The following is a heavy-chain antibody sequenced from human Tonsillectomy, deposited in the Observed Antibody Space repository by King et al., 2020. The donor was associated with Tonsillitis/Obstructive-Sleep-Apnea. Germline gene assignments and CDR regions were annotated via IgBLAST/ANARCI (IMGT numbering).Heavy chain of an antibody. D-gene: IGHD2-21*01. CDR2: INPNAGST. J-gene: IGHJ4*02. CDR3: ARAREFCRTQRRGTKCDGDTDMRD. CDR1: GYTFTTYY. V-gene: IGHV1-46*01. Sequence: QLVQSGAEVKKPGASVKVSCTASGYTFTTYYIHWVRQAPGQGLEWMGIINPNAGSTNYAQKFQGRVTLTRDTSTSTFYMELSSLRSEDTAVYYCARAREFCRTQRRGTKCDGDTDMRDWGQGTLVTVSS.